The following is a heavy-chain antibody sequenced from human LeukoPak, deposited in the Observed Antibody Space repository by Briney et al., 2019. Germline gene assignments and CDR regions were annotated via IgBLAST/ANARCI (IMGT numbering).Heavy chain of an antibody. CDR3: ARDRAGSSGDYYYGMDV. V-gene: IGHV4-39*07. CDR2: LYYSGST. CDR1: GGSISSSSYY. Sequence: SETVSLTCTVSGGSISSSSYYWGWIRQPPGKGLEWIGSLYYSGSTYYNPSLKSRVTISVDTSKNQFSLKLSSVTAADTAVYYCARDRAGSSGDYYYGMDVWGQGTTVTVSS. D-gene: IGHD6-25*01. J-gene: IGHJ6*02.